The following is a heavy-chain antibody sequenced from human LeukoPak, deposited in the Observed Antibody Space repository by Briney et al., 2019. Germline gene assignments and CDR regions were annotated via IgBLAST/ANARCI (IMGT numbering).Heavy chain of an antibody. D-gene: IGHD2-8*01. Sequence: GGSLRLSCATSGFAFSNYAMSWVRQAPGKGLEWVSGISGVSTYYADSVKGRFTISRDNSKNVLYLQMNHLRAEDTAVYSCAKDICTSLRCPFYFDSWGQGTLVTVSS. CDR3: AKDICTSLRCPFYFDS. CDR2: ISGVST. CDR1: GFAFSNYA. J-gene: IGHJ4*02. V-gene: IGHV3-23*01.